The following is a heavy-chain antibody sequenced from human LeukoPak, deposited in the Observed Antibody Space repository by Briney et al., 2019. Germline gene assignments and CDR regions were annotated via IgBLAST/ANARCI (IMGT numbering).Heavy chain of an antibody. CDR3: PPTGFGEFDY. D-gene: IGHD3-10*01. CDR1: GFTFSDYW. J-gene: IGHJ4*02. Sequence: GGSLRLSCAASGFTFSDYWMSWVRQAPGKGLEWVANIKQDGSEKHYVDSVKGRFTISRDNAKNSLYLQMNSLRAEDTAVYYRPPTGFGEFDYWGQGTLVTVSS. CDR2: IKQDGSEK. V-gene: IGHV3-7*05.